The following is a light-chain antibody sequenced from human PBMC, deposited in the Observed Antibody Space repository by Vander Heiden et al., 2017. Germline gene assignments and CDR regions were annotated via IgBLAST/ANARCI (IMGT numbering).Light chain of an antibody. V-gene: IGKV1-39*01. Sequence: DIQITQSPSSLLASVGDRVTITCRASQWISTFVSWFHHKPGKAPQLLIYSASGLQTGVSSRFSGSGIGTNFTLTISSLRPEDFATYYCLQSYTIPYTFGQGTNIEIK. J-gene: IGKJ2*01. CDR1: QWISTF. CDR3: LQSYTIPYT. CDR2: SAS.